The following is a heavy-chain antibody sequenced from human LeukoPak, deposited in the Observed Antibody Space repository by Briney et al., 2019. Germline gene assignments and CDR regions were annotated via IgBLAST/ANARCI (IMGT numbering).Heavy chain of an antibody. CDR3: ASGYYYDSSGYFY. Sequence: ASVKFSCTTSGYTFRRYGISWVRQAPGQGPEWMGWISGYNGDTNYAPSLQDRVTMSTDTSTSTGYMELRGLRSEDTAVYYCASGYYYDSSGYFYWGQGTLVTVSS. D-gene: IGHD3-22*01. V-gene: IGHV1-18*01. CDR2: ISGYNGDT. J-gene: IGHJ4*02. CDR1: GYTFRRYG.